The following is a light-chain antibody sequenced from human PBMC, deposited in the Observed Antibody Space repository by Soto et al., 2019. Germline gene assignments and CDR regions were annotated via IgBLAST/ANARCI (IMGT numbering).Light chain of an antibody. V-gene: IGLV2-11*01. CDR3: CSYAGTYTLV. J-gene: IGLJ3*02. CDR1: SSDVGGYDF. CDR2: DVS. Sequence: QSALTQPRSVSGSPGQSVTISCTGSSSDVGGYDFVSWYQQHPGKAPKLMISDVSERPSGVPDRFSGSKSANTASPTISGLQAEDEADYYCCSYAGTYTLVFGGGTKLTVL.